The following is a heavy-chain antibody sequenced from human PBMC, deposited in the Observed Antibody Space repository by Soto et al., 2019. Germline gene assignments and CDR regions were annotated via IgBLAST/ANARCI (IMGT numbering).Heavy chain of an antibody. CDR2: IWYDGSNK. J-gene: IGHJ4*02. CDR3: ARGGGYGDYVFDY. Sequence: QVQLVESGGGVVQPGRSLRLSCAASGFTFSSHGMHWVRQAPGKGLEWVAVIWYDGSNKYYADSVKGRFTISRDNSKNTLYLQMNSRRAEDTAVYYCARGGGYGDYVFDYWGQGTLVTVSS. D-gene: IGHD4-17*01. V-gene: IGHV3-33*01. CDR1: GFTFSSHG.